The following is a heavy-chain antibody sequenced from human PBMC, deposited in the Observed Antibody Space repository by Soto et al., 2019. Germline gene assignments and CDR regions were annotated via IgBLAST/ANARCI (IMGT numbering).Heavy chain of an antibody. Sequence: VQLQESGPRLVKPSETLSLTCTVSGGSITGYYWSWIRQPPGKGLEWIGYVHYSGSSNYNPSLKSRVTISPDTSKNQFSLKLSSVTAADTAVYYCARHVDIDQRGMDVWGQGTTVTVSS. CDR1: GGSITGYY. CDR3: ARHVDIDQRGMDV. D-gene: IGHD5-12*01. V-gene: IGHV4-59*08. CDR2: VHYSGSS. J-gene: IGHJ6*02.